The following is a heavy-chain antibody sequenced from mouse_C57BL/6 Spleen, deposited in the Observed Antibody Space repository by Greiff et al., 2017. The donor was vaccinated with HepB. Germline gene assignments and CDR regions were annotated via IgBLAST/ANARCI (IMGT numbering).Heavy chain of an antibody. J-gene: IGHJ2*01. D-gene: IGHD3-2*02. CDR1: GFTFSSYA. CDR2: ISDGGSYT. CDR3: ARADSSGYVENFDY. Sequence: EVQVVESGGGLVKPGGSLKLSCAASGFTFSSYAMSWVRQTPEKRLEWVATISDGGSYTYYPDNVKGRFTISRDNAKNNLYLQMSHLKSEDTAMYYCARADSSGYVENFDYWGQGTTLTVSS. V-gene: IGHV5-4*01.